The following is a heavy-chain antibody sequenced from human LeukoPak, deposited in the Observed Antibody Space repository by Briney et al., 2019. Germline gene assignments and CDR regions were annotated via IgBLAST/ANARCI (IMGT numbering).Heavy chain of an antibody. J-gene: IGHJ6*03. CDR3: ARNDGSSWYRYYYYMDV. V-gene: IGHV4-39*07. Sequence: PSETLSLTCYVSGGSIGRSSYYWSWIRQPPGKGLEWIGEINHSGSTNYNPSLKSRVTISVDTSKNQFSLKLSSVTAADTAVYYCARNDGSSWYRYYYYMDVWGKGTTVTISS. D-gene: IGHD6-13*01. CDR2: INHSGST. CDR1: GGSIGRSSYY.